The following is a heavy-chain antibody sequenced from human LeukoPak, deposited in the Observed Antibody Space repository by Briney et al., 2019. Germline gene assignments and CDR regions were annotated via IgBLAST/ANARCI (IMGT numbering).Heavy chain of an antibody. J-gene: IGHJ4*02. V-gene: IGHV3-21*04. CDR3: AKAGGLGGNYYDSSGYSTYPDY. CDR2: ISSSSSYI. D-gene: IGHD3-22*01. Sequence: GGSLRLSCAASGFTFSSYSMNWVRQAPGKGLEWVSSISSSSSYIYYADSVKGRFTISRDNSKNTLYLQMNSLRAEDTAVYYCAKAGGLGGNYYDSSGYSTYPDYWGQGTLVTVSS. CDR1: GFTFSSYS.